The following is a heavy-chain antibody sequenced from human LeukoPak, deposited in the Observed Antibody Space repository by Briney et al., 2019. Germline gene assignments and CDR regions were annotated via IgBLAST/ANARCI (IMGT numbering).Heavy chain of an antibody. Sequence: ASVKVSCKSSGYTSTASYMHWVRQAPGQGLEWMGIINPSGGSTSYAQKFQGRVTMTRDTSTSTVYMELSSLRSEDTAVYYCARDGDYDILTGSLYYYYGMDVWGQGTTVTVSS. CDR2: INPSGGST. J-gene: IGHJ6*02. CDR3: ARDGDYDILTGSLYYYYGMDV. D-gene: IGHD3-9*01. CDR1: GYTSTASY. V-gene: IGHV1-46*01.